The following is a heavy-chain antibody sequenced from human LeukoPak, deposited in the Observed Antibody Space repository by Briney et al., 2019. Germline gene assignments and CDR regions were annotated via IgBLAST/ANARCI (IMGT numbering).Heavy chain of an antibody. J-gene: IGHJ4*02. Sequence: GGSLRLSCAASGFTFSTFAMHWVRQAPGKGLEYLSAIYSDGSRTYYADSVKGRFTISRDNSKNTLYFEMSSLRVEDTAVYYCVKSPGSGWPVWGQGTLLTVSS. V-gene: IGHV3-64D*06. D-gene: IGHD6-19*01. CDR2: IYSDGSRT. CDR1: GFTFSTFA. CDR3: VKSPGSGWPV.